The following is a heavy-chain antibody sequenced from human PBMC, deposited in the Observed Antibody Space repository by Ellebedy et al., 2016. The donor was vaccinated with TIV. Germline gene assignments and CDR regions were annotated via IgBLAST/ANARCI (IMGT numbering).Heavy chain of an antibody. Sequence: SETLSLTCTVSGGSISSYYWSWIRQPPGKGLEWIGYISYTGNTNYNPSLKSRVTMSVDTSNNQFSLNLRSVTAADTAVYYCARGLLPYYYYYMDAWGKGTTVTVSS. D-gene: IGHD2-21*02. V-gene: IGHV4-59*12. CDR1: GGSISSYY. J-gene: IGHJ6*03. CDR2: ISYTGNT. CDR3: ARGLLPYYYYYMDA.